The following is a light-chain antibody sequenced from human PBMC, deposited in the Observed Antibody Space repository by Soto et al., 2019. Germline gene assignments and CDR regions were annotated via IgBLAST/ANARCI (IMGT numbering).Light chain of an antibody. CDR3: QHRSSWPRT. CDR2: DVF. J-gene: IGKJ1*01. CDR1: QSISNY. Sequence: EVVLTQSPATLSLSPGERATLSCRASQSISNYLAWYQQKPGQAPRLLIYDVFNRATDVPARFSGSGSGTDFTLTISSLEPEDFAVYYCQHRSSWPRTFGQGTKEKSN. V-gene: IGKV3-11*01.